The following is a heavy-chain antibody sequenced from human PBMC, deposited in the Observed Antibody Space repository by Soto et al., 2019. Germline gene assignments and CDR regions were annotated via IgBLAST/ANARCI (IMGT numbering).Heavy chain of an antibody. CDR3: ARCDILTGQFDY. CDR1: GGSISSYY. CDR2: IYYSGST. Sequence: PSETLSLTCTVSGGSISSYYWSWIRQPPGKGLEWIGYIYYSGSTNYNPSLKSRVTISVDTSKNQFSLKLSSVTAADTAVYYCARCDILTGQFDYWGQATLVTVSS. J-gene: IGHJ4*02. D-gene: IGHD3-9*01. V-gene: IGHV4-59*01.